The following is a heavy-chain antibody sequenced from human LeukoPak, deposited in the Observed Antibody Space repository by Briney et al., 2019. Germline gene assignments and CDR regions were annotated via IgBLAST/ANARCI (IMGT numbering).Heavy chain of an antibody. D-gene: IGHD4-23*01. CDR3: ASSLTTVAPDDAFDI. CDR1: GGSISSYY. V-gene: IGHV4-59*01. J-gene: IGHJ3*02. CDR2: IYYSGST. Sequence: PSETLSLTCTVSGGSISSYYWSWIRQPPGKGLEWIGYIYYSGSTNYNPSLKSRVTISVDTSKNQFSLKLSSVTAADTAVYYCASSLTTVAPDDAFDIWGQGTMVTVSS.